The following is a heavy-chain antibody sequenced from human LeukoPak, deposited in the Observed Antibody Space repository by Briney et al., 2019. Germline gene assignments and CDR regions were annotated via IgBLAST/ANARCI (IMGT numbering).Heavy chain of an antibody. V-gene: IGHV3-23*01. J-gene: IGHJ5*02. CDR3: ASYCCGGSWTGFGP. CDR2: ISGGGGRT. Sequence: GGSLRLSCGASGFTFSSYAMSWVRQAPGKGLEWVSTISGGGGRTWYADSVKGRFTISRDNSKNTVDVQLNSLRAEDTAVYYCASYCCGGSWTGFGPWGQGTLVTVSS. D-gene: IGHD2-15*01. CDR1: GFTFSSYA.